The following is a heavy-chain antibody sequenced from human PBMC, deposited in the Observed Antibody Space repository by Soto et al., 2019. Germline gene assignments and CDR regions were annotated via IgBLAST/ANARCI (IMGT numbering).Heavy chain of an antibody. D-gene: IGHD2-2*01. J-gene: IGHJ4*02. Sequence: EVQLLESGGGLVQPGGSLRLSCAASGFIFSNYAMSWVRQAPGKGLEWVSTIKGSGGSTYYADSVKGRFTISRDNSKNTLYLQMNSLRAEDTAIFYCAKHCSSTSCYLGREFDIWGPGTLVTVSS. CDR1: GFIFSNYA. V-gene: IGHV3-23*01. CDR2: IKGSGGST. CDR3: AKHCSSTSCYLGREFDI.